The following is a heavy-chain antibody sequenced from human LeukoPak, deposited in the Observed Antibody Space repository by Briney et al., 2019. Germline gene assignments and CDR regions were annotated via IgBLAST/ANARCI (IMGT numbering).Heavy chain of an antibody. CDR2: INHSGST. D-gene: IGHD4-17*01. Sequence: SETLSLTCAVYGGSFSGYYWSWIRQPPGKGLEWIGEINHSGSTNYNPSLKNRVTIPVDTSKNQFSLKLSSVTAADTAVYYCATGIYGDYVVGAFDIWGQGTMVTVSS. V-gene: IGHV4-34*01. CDR3: ATGIYGDYVVGAFDI. J-gene: IGHJ3*02. CDR1: GGSFSGYY.